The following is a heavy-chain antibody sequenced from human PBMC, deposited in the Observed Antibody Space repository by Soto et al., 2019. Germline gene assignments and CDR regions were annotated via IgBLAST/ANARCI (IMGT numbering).Heavy chain of an antibody. CDR1: GYSISSSNW. V-gene: IGHV4-28*03. D-gene: IGHD3-3*01. Sequence: SETLSLTCAVSGYSISSSNWWGWIRQPPGKGLEWIGYIYYSGTTYYNPSLKSRVTMSVDTSKNQFSLKLKSVTAADTAVYYCARGEWFVRGYGMDVWGRGTTVTVSS. J-gene: IGHJ6*02. CDR3: ARGEWFVRGYGMDV. CDR2: IYYSGTT.